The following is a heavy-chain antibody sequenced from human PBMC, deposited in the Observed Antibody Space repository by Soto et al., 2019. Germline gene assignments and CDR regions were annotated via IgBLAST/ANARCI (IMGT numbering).Heavy chain of an antibody. J-gene: IGHJ4*02. CDR3: ARGEGCSGGSCYKPEYYFDY. CDR2: IWYDGSNK. Sequence: QVQLVESGGGVVQPGRSLRLSCAASGFTFSSYGMHWVRQAPGKGLEWVAVIWYDGSNKYYADSVKGRFTISRDNSKNMLYLQMNSLGAEDTAVYYCARGEGCSGGSCYKPEYYFDYWGQGTLVTVSS. V-gene: IGHV3-33*01. D-gene: IGHD2-15*01. CDR1: GFTFSSYG.